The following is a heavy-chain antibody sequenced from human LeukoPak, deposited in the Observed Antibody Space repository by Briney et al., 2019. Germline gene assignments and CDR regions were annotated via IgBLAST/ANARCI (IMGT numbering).Heavy chain of an antibody. Sequence: AASVKVSCTASGYTFTGYYIHWVRQAPGQGLEWMGWISTYNGNTHYAQKLQGRVTMTTDTSTSTAYMELRSLRSDDTAVYYCARASLAVAGSVFDYWGQGTLVTVSS. CDR2: ISTYNGNT. J-gene: IGHJ4*02. CDR1: GYTFTGYY. V-gene: IGHV1-18*04. D-gene: IGHD6-19*01. CDR3: ARASLAVAGSVFDY.